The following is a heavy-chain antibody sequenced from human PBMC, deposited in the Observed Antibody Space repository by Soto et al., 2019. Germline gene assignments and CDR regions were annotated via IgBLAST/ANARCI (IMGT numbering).Heavy chain of an antibody. V-gene: IGHV1-8*01. Sequence: VQLVQCGAEVREPGASVKVSCQASGYSFTSLDINWVRMTAGQGLEWMGWMQPSTGRTGYAQKFQGRVNMTRDTYINPADMDLATQTCNDTPFSYCARGVSAGVEYWGRGNLGTIS. CDR1: GYSFTSLD. CDR2: MQPSTGRT. D-gene: IGHD1-26*01. J-gene: IGHJ4*01. CDR3: ARGVSAGVEY.